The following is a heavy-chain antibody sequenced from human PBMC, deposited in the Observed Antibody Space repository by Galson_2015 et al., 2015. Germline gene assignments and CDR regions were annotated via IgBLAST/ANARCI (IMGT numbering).Heavy chain of an antibody. CDR2: VSNSADRT. CDR3: AKARACCGGISCNPNWYYFGMDV. D-gene: IGHD2-15*01. V-gene: IGHV3-23*01. Sequence: SLRLSCAASGFTFSNYALNWVRQPPGKGLEWVAGVSNSADRTYYADSVKGRFASSRDNPRNTLYLQMNSLRAEDTAVYYCAKARACCGGISCNPNWYYFGMDVWGQGTTVTVSS. CDR1: GFTFSNYA. J-gene: IGHJ6*02.